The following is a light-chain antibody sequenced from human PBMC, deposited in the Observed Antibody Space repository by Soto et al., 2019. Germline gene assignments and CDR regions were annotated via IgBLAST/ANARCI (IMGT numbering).Light chain of an antibody. Sequence: QSALTQPASVSGSPGQSITISCTGTSSDVGSYNLVSWYQQHPGEAPKLVIYDVNKRPSGVSNRFSGSKSGNTASLTISGLQAEDEADYYCCSYAGSSTCVFGGGTKVTVL. J-gene: IGLJ3*02. CDR2: DVN. V-gene: IGLV2-23*02. CDR1: SSDVGSYNL. CDR3: CSYAGSSTCV.